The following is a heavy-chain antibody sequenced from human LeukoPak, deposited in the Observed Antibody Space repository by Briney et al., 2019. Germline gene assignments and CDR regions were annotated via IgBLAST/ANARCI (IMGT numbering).Heavy chain of an antibody. CDR1: GGSVNGFY. CDR3: ARHTGNWNPFDY. CDR2: IYYSGTT. V-gene: IGHV4-59*08. J-gene: IGHJ4*02. Sequence: PSETLSLTCTVSGGSVNGFYWSWIRQPPGKGPEWIGYIYYSGTTNYNPSLKSRVTISVDTSKNQFSLKLNSVTAADTAVYYCARHTGNWNPFDYWGQGTLVTASS. D-gene: IGHD1-1*01.